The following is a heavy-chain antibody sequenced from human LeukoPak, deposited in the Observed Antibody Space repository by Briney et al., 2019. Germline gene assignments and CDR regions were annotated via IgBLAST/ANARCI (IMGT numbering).Heavy chain of an antibody. CDR1: GGSISSYY. Sequence: PSETLSLTCIVSGGSISSYYWSWIRQPPGKGLEWIGYIYYSGSTNYNPSLKSRVTISVDTSKNQFSLKLTSVTAADTAVYYCARASPGIAVAGTVGWFDPWGQGTLVTVSS. CDR3: ARASPGIAVAGTVGWFDP. CDR2: IYYSGST. V-gene: IGHV4-59*01. J-gene: IGHJ5*02. D-gene: IGHD6-19*01.